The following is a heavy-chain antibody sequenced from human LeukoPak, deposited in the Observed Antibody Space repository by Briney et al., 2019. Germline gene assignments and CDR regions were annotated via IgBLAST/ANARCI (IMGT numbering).Heavy chain of an antibody. V-gene: IGHV3-7*01. CDR3: ARVLLYYDFWSGYTHSRPVYY. Sequence: PGGSLRLSCAASGFTFSSYWMSWVRQAPGKGLEWVANIKQDGSEKYYVDSVKGRFAISRDNTRNSLYLQMNSLRAEDTAVYYCARVLLYYDFWSGYTHSRPVYYWGQGTLVTVSS. J-gene: IGHJ4*02. CDR1: GFTFSSYW. D-gene: IGHD3-3*01. CDR2: IKQDGSEK.